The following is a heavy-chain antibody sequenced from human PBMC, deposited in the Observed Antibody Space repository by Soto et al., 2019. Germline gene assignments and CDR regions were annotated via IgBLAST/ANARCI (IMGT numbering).Heavy chain of an antibody. J-gene: IGHJ5*02. CDR2: ISGSGGST. CDR3: VKDSCLCLIFDIVVVPAAKLNWFDP. D-gene: IGHD2-2*01. CDR1: GFTFSSYA. Sequence: PGGSLRLSCAASGFTFSSYAMSWVRQAPGKGLEWVSAISGSGGSTYYADSVKGRFTISRDKSKNTMYLQMNSLRAEDTSVYYCVKDSCLCLIFDIVVVPAAKLNWFDPWGQGTLVTVSS. V-gene: IGHV3-23*01.